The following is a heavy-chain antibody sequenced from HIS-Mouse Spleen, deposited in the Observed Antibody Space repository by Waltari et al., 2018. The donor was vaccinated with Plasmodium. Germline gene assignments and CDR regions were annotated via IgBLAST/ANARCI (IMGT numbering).Heavy chain of an antibody. Sequence: QVQLQQWGAGLLKPSETLSLTCAVYGGSFSGYYWSWIRQPPGKGLEWIGEINHSGSTNYNPSLKSRVTISVDTSKNQCSLKRSSVTAADTAVYYCASSGSGSYYYWGQGTLVTVSS. CDR2: INHSGST. J-gene: IGHJ4*02. CDR1: GGSFSGYY. CDR3: ASSGSGSYYY. V-gene: IGHV4-34*01. D-gene: IGHD3-10*01.